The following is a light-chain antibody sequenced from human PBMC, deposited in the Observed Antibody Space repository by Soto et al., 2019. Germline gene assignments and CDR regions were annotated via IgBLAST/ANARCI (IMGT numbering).Light chain of an antibody. CDR3: SSYTSSSTLYV. J-gene: IGLJ1*01. CDR1: SSDVGGYNY. CDR2: DVS. Sequence: QSLLPQPASVSGSPGQSITISCTGTSSDVGGYNYVSWYQQHPGKVPKLMIYDVSNRPSGVSNRFSGSKSGNTASLTISGLQAEDEADYYCSSYTSSSTLYVFGTGTRSPS. V-gene: IGLV2-14*01.